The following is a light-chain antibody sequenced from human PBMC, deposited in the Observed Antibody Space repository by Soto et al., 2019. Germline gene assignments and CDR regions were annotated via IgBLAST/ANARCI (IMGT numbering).Light chain of an antibody. Sequence: EIVMTQSPATLSVSAGERATLSCRASQSVSNNLAWYQQKPGQAPRLLIYGASTRATGIPARFSGSGSGTEFTLTISSLQSEDFAVYYCQQYNNWPRGTFGGGTKVEIK. CDR1: QSVSNN. V-gene: IGKV3-15*01. CDR2: GAS. J-gene: IGKJ4*01. CDR3: QQYNNWPRGT.